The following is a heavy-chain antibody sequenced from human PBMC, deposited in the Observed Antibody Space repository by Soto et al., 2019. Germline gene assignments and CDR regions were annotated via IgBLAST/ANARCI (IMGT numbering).Heavy chain of an antibody. V-gene: IGHV3-30*04. CDR1: GFTFSSYA. CDR2: ISYDGRDK. J-gene: IGHJ4*02. CDR3: ARSAGGSYPQYDY. Sequence: QVQLVESGGGVVQPGRSLRLSCAASGFTFSSYAMHWVRQAPGTGLEWVAIISYDGRDKNYPESVKGRFTISRDNSKNTLYLQMNSLRAEDTAVYYCARSAGGSYPQYDYWGQGTLVTVSS. D-gene: IGHD1-26*01.